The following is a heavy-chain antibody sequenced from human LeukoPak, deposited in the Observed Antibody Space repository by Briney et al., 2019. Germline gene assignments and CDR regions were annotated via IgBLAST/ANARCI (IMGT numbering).Heavy chain of an antibody. CDR2: IYYSGST. Sequence: PSETLSHTCTVSGGSISSYYWSWIRQPPGKGLEWIGSIYYSGSTNYNPSLKSRVTISVDTSKNQLSLKLSSVTAADTAVYYCARFHIVFDWFDPWGQGTLVTVSS. V-gene: IGHV4-59*01. CDR3: ARFHIVFDWFDP. J-gene: IGHJ5*02. D-gene: IGHD2-21*01. CDR1: GGSISSYY.